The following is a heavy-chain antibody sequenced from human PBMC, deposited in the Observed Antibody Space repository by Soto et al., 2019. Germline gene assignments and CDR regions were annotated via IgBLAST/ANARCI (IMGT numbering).Heavy chain of an antibody. J-gene: IGHJ4*02. CDR2: ISGSGGST. Sequence: PGGSLRLSCAASGFTFSSYAMSWVRQAPGKGLEWVSAISGSGGSTYYADSVKGRFTISRDNSKNTLYLQMNSLRAEDTAVYCCAKGYCTNGVCYGPGLYYFDYWGQGTLVTVSS. D-gene: IGHD2-8*01. CDR3: AKGYCTNGVCYGPGLYYFDY. CDR1: GFTFSSYA. V-gene: IGHV3-23*01.